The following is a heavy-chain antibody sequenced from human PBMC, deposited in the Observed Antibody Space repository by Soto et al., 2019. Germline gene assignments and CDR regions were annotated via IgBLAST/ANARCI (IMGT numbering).Heavy chain of an antibody. Sequence: GGSLRLSCAASGFTFSNAWMSWVRQAPGKGLEWVGRIKSKTDGGTTDYAAPVKGRFTISRDDSKNTLYLQMNSLKTEDTAVYYCTASYYGDYVSPSTFDIWGQGTMVTVSS. J-gene: IGHJ3*02. CDR2: IKSKTDGGTT. V-gene: IGHV3-15*01. CDR1: GFTFSNAW. CDR3: TASYYGDYVSPSTFDI. D-gene: IGHD4-17*01.